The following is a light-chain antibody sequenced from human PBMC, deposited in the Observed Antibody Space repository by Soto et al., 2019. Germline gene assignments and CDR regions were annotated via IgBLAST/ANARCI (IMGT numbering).Light chain of an antibody. CDR3: CSYAGTNTFV. Sequence: QSVLTQPASVSGSPGQSITISCTGTSSDVGSYNLVSWYQQHPGKAPKLMIYECNKRPSGVSNRFSGSKSANTASLTISGLQTEAEADYYCCSYAGTNTFVFGTGTKLTVL. CDR2: ECN. CDR1: SSDVGSYNL. J-gene: IGLJ1*01. V-gene: IGLV2-23*01.